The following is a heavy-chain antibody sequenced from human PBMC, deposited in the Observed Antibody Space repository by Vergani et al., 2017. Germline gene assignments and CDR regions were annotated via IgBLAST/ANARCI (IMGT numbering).Heavy chain of an antibody. CDR2: ISYDGSNK. V-gene: IGHV3-30*03. CDR3: ARFYSSGWYWFDP. Sequence: QVQLVESGGGVVQPGRSLRLSCAASGFTFSSYGMHWVRQAPGKGLEWVAVISYDGSNKYYADSVKGRFTISRDNSKNTLYLQMNSLRAEDTAVYYCARFYSSGWYWFDPWGQGTLVTVSS. J-gene: IGHJ5*02. CDR1: GFTFSSYG. D-gene: IGHD6-19*01.